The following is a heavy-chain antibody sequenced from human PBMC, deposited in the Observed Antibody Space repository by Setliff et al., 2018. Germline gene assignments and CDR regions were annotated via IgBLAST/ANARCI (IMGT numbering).Heavy chain of an antibody. Sequence: GVLKISCAASRFTFSNYWMSWVRQAPGKGLEWVANIKEDGSEKYYVDSVKGRFTISRDNAKNSLDLQMDSLRAEDTAVYYCVRDRWKVVVNRGDDAFDLWGQGTMVTVSS. D-gene: IGHD2-15*01. CDR3: VRDRWKVVVNRGDDAFDL. J-gene: IGHJ3*01. CDR1: RFTFSNYW. V-gene: IGHV3-7*01. CDR2: IKEDGSEK.